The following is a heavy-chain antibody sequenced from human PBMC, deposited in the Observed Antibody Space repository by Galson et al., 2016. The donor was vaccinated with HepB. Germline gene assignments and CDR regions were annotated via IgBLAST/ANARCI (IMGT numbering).Heavy chain of an antibody. Sequence: QSGADVKKPGESLKISCKASGYSFTSYCIGWVRQMPGKGLEWMGIIYPGHSDTKYSPAFQRQVAISADKSISTAYLHWNTLKASDTAMFYCAGASNGNFYCDYWGKGILVTVSS. CDR2: IYPGHSDT. CDR1: GYSFTSYC. V-gene: IGHV5-51*01. J-gene: IGHJ4*02. D-gene: IGHD2/OR15-2a*01. CDR3: AGASNGNFYCDY.